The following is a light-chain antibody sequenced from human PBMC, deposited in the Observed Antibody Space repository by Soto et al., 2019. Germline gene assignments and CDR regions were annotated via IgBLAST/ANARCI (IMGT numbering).Light chain of an antibody. Sequence: EIVLTQSPGTLSLSPGERATLSCRASQSVSSSFLAWYQQKPGQAPRLLIYGASSRATGIPDRFSGSGSGTDFTLTISRLEPEDFEVYYCQQYDSSPSPFGPGTKVDIK. J-gene: IGKJ3*01. CDR2: GAS. V-gene: IGKV3-20*01. CDR1: QSVSSSF. CDR3: QQYDSSPSP.